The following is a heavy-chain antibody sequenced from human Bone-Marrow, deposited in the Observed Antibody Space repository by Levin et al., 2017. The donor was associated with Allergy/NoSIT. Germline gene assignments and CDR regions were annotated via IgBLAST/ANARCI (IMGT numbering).Heavy chain of an antibody. J-gene: IGHJ4*01. D-gene: IGHD3-9*01. V-gene: IGHV1-2*02. Sequence: ASVKVSCKVSGYTFTGYYLQWVRQAPGQGLEWLGWINPHNGDTDFAQKFQGRVTMTRDTSIRTAYMELTSLKSDDTAVYFCARRSCNTGYPLDYWGPGTLVTVSS. CDR2: INPHNGDT. CDR3: ARRSCNTGYPLDY. CDR1: GYTFTGYY.